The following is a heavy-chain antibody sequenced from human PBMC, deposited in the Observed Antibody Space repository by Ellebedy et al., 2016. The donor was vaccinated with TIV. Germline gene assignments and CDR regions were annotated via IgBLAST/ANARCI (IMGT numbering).Heavy chain of an antibody. Sequence: SVKVSXKASGYTFTSYDISWVRQAPGQGLEWMGGIIPIFGTANYAQKFQGRVTITADESTSTAYMELSSLRSEDTAVYYCARITMVRGVIPRNYYYYGMDVWGQGTTVTVSS. J-gene: IGHJ6*02. CDR1: GYTFTSYD. CDR2: IIPIFGTA. CDR3: ARITMVRGVIPRNYYYYGMDV. D-gene: IGHD3-10*01. V-gene: IGHV1-69*13.